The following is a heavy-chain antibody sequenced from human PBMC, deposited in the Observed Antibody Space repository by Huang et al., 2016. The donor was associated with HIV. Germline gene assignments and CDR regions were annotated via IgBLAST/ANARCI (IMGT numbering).Heavy chain of an antibody. D-gene: IGHD3-3*02. V-gene: IGHV1-69*13. J-gene: IGHJ6*03. CDR2: SIRLYGSA. Sequence: QVNLVQSGAEVRKPGSSVKVSCKASGGTFKKYALSWVREAPGKGLEWMGASIRLYGSAEYAEKFQDRVTLTADGSTNTAYLELDRLTSEDTAVYYCAKVAAGQPFHFYYYMDAWGDGTTVIVSS. CDR1: GGTFKKYA. CDR3: AKVAAGQPFHFYYYMDA.